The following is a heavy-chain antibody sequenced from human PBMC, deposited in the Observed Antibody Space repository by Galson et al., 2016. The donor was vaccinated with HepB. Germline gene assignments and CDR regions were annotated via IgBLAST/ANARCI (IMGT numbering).Heavy chain of an antibody. Sequence: ETLSLTCGVSGGSISRNNWWTWVRQPPGKGLEWIGEVFHSGNTVYSPSLKSRVSISVDKSKNHFSPRLTSVTAADTAIYYCTRHSKLSDWYFDLWGRGTLVTVSS. CDR2: VFHSGNT. CDR1: GGSISRNNW. D-gene: IGHD1-1*01. V-gene: IGHV4-4*02. CDR3: TRHSKLSDWYFDL. J-gene: IGHJ2*01.